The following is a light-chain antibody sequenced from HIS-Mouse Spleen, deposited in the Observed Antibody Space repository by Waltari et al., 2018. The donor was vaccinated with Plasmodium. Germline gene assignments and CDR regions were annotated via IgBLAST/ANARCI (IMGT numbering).Light chain of an antibody. V-gene: IGLV3-1*01. CDR3: QAWDSSTAWV. J-gene: IGLJ2*01. CDR2: QDS. CDR1: QLGDHY. Sequence: SYELTQPPSVSVSPGQTASITCSGDQLGDHYAFWYQQKPGQSPVLVIYQDSKRPSGIPERFSGSNSGNTATLTISGTQAMDEADYYCQAWDSSTAWVFGGGTKLTVL.